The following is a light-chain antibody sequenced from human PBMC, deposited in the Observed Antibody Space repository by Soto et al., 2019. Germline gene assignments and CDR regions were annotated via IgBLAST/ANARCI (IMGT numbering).Light chain of an antibody. CDR2: DDT. V-gene: IGLV1-40*01. CDR3: QSSDSSLSGSVV. Sequence: QSVLTQPPSVSGAPGQGVTISCAGSSYNIGAGYDVNWYQQLPGTAPKLLIYDDTNRPSGVPDRFSGSKSGTSASLAITGLQAEDEANYYCQSSDSSLSGSVVFGGGTKVTVL. CDR1: SYNIGAGYD. J-gene: IGLJ2*01.